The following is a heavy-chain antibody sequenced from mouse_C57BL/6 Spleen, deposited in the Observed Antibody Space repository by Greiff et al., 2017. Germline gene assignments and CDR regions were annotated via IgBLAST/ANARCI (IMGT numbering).Heavy chain of an antibody. Sequence: EVQLLQSGPELVKPGASVKMSCKASGYTFTDYNMHWVKQSHGQSLEWIGYINPNNGGTSYNQKFKGKATLTVNKSSSTAYMELRSLTSEDSAVYYYVPSRIYYFDYWGQGTTLTVSS. CDR3: VPSRIYYFDY. J-gene: IGHJ2*01. V-gene: IGHV1-22*01. CDR2: INPNNGGT. D-gene: IGHD1-1*01. CDR1: GYTFTDYN.